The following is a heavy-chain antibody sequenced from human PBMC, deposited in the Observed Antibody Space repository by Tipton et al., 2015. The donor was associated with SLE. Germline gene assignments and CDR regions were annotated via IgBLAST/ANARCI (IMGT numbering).Heavy chain of an antibody. Sequence: GLVKPSETLSLTCTVSGGSISSGGYYWSWIRQHPGKGLEWIGYIYYSGSTYYNPSLKSRVTISVDTSKNQLSLKLSSVTAADTAVYYCASRSSTRTNYYYMDVWGKGTTVTVSS. V-gene: IGHV4-31*03. CDR2: IYYSGST. D-gene: IGHD2-2*01. CDR1: GGSISSGGYY. CDR3: ASRSSTRTNYYYMDV. J-gene: IGHJ6*03.